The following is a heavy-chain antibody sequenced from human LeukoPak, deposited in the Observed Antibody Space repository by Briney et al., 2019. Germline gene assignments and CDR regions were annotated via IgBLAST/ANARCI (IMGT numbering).Heavy chain of an antibody. D-gene: IGHD2-15*01. Sequence: ASVKASCKASGYTFTSYDINWVRQATGQGLEWMGWMNPNSGNTGYAQKFQGRVTMTRNTSISTAYMELSSLRSEDTAVYYCARGTKRVAPGGMDAWGQGTTVTVSS. CDR3: ARGTKRVAPGGMDA. V-gene: IGHV1-8*01. J-gene: IGHJ6*02. CDR1: GYTFTSYD. CDR2: MNPNSGNT.